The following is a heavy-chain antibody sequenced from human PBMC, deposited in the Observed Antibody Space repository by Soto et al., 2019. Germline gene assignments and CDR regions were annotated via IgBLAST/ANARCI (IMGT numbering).Heavy chain of an antibody. J-gene: IGHJ4*02. CDR1: GGSISSYY. V-gene: IGHV4-59*01. Sequence: PSETLSLTCTVSGGSISSYYWSWIRQPPGKGLEWIGYIYYSGSTNYNPSLKSRVTISVDTSKNQFSLKLSSVTAADTAVYYCARGPPGEWELLDYWGQGTLVTV. D-gene: IGHD1-26*01. CDR2: IYYSGST. CDR3: ARGPPGEWELLDY.